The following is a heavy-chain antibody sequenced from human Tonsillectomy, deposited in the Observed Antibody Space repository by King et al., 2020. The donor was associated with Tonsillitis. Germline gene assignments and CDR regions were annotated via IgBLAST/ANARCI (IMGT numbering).Heavy chain of an antibody. D-gene: IGHD5-18*01. V-gene: IGHV3-7*04. CDR2: IKQDGSEK. Sequence: VQLVESGGGLVQPGGSLRLSCAASGFTFGNYWMSWVRQAPGKGLEWVANIKQDGSEKNYVDSVKGRFTISRDNAKNSLYLQMNSLRAEDTAVYYCARAHAGRIQLGPAGLSMHNWFDPWGQGSLVTVSS. CDR1: GFTFGNYW. J-gene: IGHJ5*02. CDR3: ARAHAGRIQLGPAGLSMHNWFDP.